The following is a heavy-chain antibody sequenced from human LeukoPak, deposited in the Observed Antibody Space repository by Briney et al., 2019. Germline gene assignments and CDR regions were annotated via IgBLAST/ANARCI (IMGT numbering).Heavy chain of an antibody. CDR3: AKELAECGGDCYSLLDY. V-gene: IGHV3-23*01. J-gene: IGHJ4*02. Sequence: GGSLRLSCAASGFTFSSYSMSWVRRASGRGLEWVSLISGSGGSTYYADSAKGRFTISRANSRNTLYLQMNSLRAEDTAIYYCAKELAECGGDCYSLLDYWGQGTLVTVSS. CDR1: GFTFSSYS. D-gene: IGHD2-21*02. CDR2: ISGSGGST.